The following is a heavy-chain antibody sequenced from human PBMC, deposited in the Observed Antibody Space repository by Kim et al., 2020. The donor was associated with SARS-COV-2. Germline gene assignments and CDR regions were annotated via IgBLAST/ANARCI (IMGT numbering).Heavy chain of an antibody. CDR1: GFTVSSNY. D-gene: IGHD6-13*01. Sequence: GGSLRLSCAASGFTVSSNYMSWVRQAPGKGLEWVSVIYSGGSTYYADSVKGRFTISRDNSKNTLYLQMNSLRAEDTAVYYCARDSSSWPDDYYYGMDVWGQGTTVTVSS. CDR2: IYSGGST. J-gene: IGHJ6*02. CDR3: ARDSSSWPDDYYYGMDV. V-gene: IGHV3-53*01.